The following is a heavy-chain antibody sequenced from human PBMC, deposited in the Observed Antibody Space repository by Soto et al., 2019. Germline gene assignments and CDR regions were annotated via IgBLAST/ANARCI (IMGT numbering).Heavy chain of an antibody. J-gene: IGHJ5*02. CDR1: GGSFSCYY. CDR3: ARGGSNVAARPRWFDP. Sequence: PSETLSHTCAVYGGSFSCYYWSWIRQPPGKGLEWIGEINHSGSTNYNPSLKSRVTISVDTSKNQFSLKLSSVTAADTAVYYCARGGSNVAARPRWFDPWGQGTLVTVSS. V-gene: IGHV4-34*01. CDR2: INHSGST. D-gene: IGHD6-6*01.